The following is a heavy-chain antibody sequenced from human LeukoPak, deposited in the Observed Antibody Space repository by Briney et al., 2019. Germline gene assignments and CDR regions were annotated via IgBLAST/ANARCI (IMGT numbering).Heavy chain of an antibody. V-gene: IGHV3-23*01. CDR3: AKDYGGIPFEY. CDR2: ISGTSGYT. CDR1: GFTFSSYA. Sequence: GGSLRLSCAASGFTFSSYAMSWVRQAPGKGLEWVSGISGTSGYTYYADSVKGRFTISRDNSKNSLYLQMNSLRAEDTAVYYCAKDYGGIPFEYWGPGTLVTVSS. D-gene: IGHD4-23*01. J-gene: IGHJ4*02.